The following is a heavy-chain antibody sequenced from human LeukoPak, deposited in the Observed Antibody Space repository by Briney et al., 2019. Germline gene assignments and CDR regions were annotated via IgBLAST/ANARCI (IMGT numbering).Heavy chain of an antibody. V-gene: IGHV3-21*01. CDR1: GFSFSRYR. J-gene: IGHJ3*02. CDR3: ARDFGRNGDFHAFDI. CDR2: ISSNGDYI. Sequence: GGSLRLSCAACGFSFSRYRLNWVRQAPGKGLEWVSSISSNGDYIYYGDSVKGRFTMSRDNAKNSLYLQLSSLRAEDTAVYYCARDFGRNGDFHAFDICGQGTMVTVSS. D-gene: IGHD4-17*01.